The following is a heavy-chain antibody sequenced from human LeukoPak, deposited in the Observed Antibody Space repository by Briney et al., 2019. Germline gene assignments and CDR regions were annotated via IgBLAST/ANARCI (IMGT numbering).Heavy chain of an antibody. V-gene: IGHV3-66*01. CDR1: GLTFNNYA. D-gene: IGHD3-10*01. CDR3: ARGGDSLHY. J-gene: IGHJ4*02. CDR2: IYSGGST. Sequence: GGSLRLSCAASGLTFNNYAMNWVRQAPGKGLEWVSVIYSGGSTYYADSVKDRFTISRDNSKNMLYLQMNSLRAEDTAVYYCARGGDSLHYWGQGTLVTVSS.